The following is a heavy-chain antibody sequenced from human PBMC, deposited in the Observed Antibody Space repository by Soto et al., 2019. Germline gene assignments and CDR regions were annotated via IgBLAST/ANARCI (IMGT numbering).Heavy chain of an antibody. J-gene: IGHJ5*02. V-gene: IGHV4-59*08. Sequence: PSETMSVTSSFSGGSLVDYGWSWLRPPPGKELEWIGYIYYSGDTDYNPSLRSRVTISVDTSKNQFSLKLTSVTAADTAVYFCAKHPTVGIFDPGGKGILVPVS. CDR1: GGSLVDYG. CDR3: AKHPTVGIFDP. D-gene: IGHD2-15*01. CDR2: IYYSGDT.